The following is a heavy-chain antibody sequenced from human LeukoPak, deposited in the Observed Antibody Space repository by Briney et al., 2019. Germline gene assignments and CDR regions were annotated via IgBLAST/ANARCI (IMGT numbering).Heavy chain of an antibody. D-gene: IGHD3-22*01. CDR2: IRYDGSNK. CDR1: GFTFSSYG. J-gene: IGHJ4*02. Sequence: GGSLRLSCAASGFTFSSYGMHWVRQAPGKGLEWVAFIRYDGSNKYYADSVKGRFTISRDNSKNTLYLQMNSLRAEDTAVYYCATNRPYFYDSNGHFDYWGQGTLVTVSS. V-gene: IGHV3-30*02. CDR3: ATNRPYFYDSNGHFDY.